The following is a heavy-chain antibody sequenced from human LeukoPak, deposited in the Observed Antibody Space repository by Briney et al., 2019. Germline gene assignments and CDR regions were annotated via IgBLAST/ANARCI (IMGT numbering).Heavy chain of an antibody. D-gene: IGHD3-22*01. CDR2: IYPGDSDT. J-gene: IGHJ4*02. V-gene: IGHV5-51*01. CDR1: GYSFATNW. Sequence: GESLKISCKGSGYSFATNWIGWVRQMPGKGLEWMGIIYPGDSDTRYSPSFQGQVTISADKSIGTAYLQWSSLKASDTAMYYCGRLDTSGSYYVPYWGQGTLVTVSS. CDR3: GRLDTSGSYYVPY.